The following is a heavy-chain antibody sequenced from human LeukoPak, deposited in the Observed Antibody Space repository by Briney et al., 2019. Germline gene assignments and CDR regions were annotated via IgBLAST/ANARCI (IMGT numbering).Heavy chain of an antibody. CDR2: IYYSGST. CDR3: ARVGYYDSSGLPYYYYGMDV. J-gene: IGHJ6*02. D-gene: IGHD3-22*01. V-gene: IGHV4-59*01. CDR1: GGSISSYY. Sequence: PSQTLSLTCTVSGGSISSYYWSWIRQPPGKGLEWIGYIYYSGSTNYNPSLKSRVTISVDTSKNQFSLKLSSVTAADTAVYYCARVGYYDSSGLPYYYYGMDVWGQGTTVTVSS.